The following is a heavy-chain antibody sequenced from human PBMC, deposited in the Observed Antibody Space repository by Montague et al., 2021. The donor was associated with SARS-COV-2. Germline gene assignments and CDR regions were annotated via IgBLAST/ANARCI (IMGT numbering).Heavy chain of an antibody. D-gene: IGHD3-10*01. CDR3: ARDLYYGSGRLEF. Sequence: SLRLSCAASGFTFSSYAMHWVRQAPGKGLEWVAVISYDGSNKYYADSVKGRFTISRDNSKNTLYLQMNSLRAEDTAVYYRARDLYYGSGRLEFRGQGTLVTVSS. J-gene: IGHJ4*02. V-gene: IGHV3-30-3*01. CDR1: GFTFSSYA. CDR2: ISYDGSNK.